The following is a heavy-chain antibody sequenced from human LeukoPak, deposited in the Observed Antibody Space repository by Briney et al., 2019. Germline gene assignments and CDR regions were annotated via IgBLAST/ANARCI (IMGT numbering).Heavy chain of an antibody. CDR2: MKEDGSEI. V-gene: IGHV3-7*01. CDR1: GFRFNVQT. CDR3: VKGGATRGRFEN. J-gene: IGHJ4*02. Sequence: PRGSLRVSCVASGFRFNVQTMSWIRQAPGKGLDWVARMKEDGSEIRYVDSVKGRFTISRDNSKNALFLKMNSMRVDDTGVYRCVKGGATRGRFENWGQGNLVTVSS. D-gene: IGHD1-26*01.